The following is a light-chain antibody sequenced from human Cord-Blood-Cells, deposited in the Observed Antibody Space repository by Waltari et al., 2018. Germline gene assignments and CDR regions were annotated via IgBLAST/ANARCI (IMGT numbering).Light chain of an antibody. CDR3: SSYAGSNNLV. V-gene: IGLV2-8*01. CDR2: EVS. CDR1: SSDVGGYNY. J-gene: IGLJ2*01. Sequence: QSALTQPPSASRSPGQSVTISCTGTSSDVGGYNYSSCYQQHPGKAPNLIIYEVSKRPSGVPDRFSGSKSGNTASLTVSGLQAEDEADYYCSSYAGSNNLVFGGGTKLTVL.